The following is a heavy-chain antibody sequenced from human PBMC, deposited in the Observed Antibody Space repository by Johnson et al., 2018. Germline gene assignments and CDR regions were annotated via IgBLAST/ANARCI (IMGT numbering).Heavy chain of an antibody. CDR2: INTGGTT. D-gene: IGHD3-10*01. Sequence: VQLVQSGGGLIQPGGSLRLSCAASGFTVSSKYMSWVRQAPGQGLEWVSIINTGGTTFYADSVKGRFTIPRDSSQNTVYLQLNSLRVDDTAVYYCARGPPMARGYIDDWGQGTLVTVSS. CDR1: GFTVSSKY. V-gene: IGHV3-53*01. J-gene: IGHJ4*02. CDR3: ARGPPMARGYIDD.